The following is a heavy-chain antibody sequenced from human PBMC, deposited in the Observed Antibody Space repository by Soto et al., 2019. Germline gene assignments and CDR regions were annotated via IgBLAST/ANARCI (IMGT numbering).Heavy chain of an antibody. J-gene: IGHJ5*02. D-gene: IGHD2-2*02. CDR3: AREGVSGYCSSPSCYIWFDP. V-gene: IGHV1-69*01. CDR2: FIPIFGTA. CDR1: GGTFSSYA. Sequence: QVQLVQSGAEVKKPGSSVKVCCKASGGTFSSYAISWVRQAPGQGLEWMGGFIPIFGTANYAQKFQGRVKITADESTSTAYMELSSLRSEDTAVYYCAREGVSGYCSSPSCYIWFDPWGQGTLVTVSS.